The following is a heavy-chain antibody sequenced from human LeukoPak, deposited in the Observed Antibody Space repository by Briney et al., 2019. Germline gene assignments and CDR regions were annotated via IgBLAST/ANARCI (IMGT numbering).Heavy chain of an antibody. V-gene: IGHV4-61*02. CDR3: ARDEVAVDGPGPREGHYYYYMDV. Sequence: KSSETLSLTCTVSGGSISSGSYYWSWIRQPAGKGLEWIGRIYTSGSTNYNPSLKSRVTISVDTSKNQFSLKLSSVTAADTAVYYCARDEVAVDGPGPREGHYYYYMDVWGKGTTVTVSS. J-gene: IGHJ6*03. D-gene: IGHD6-19*01. CDR1: GGSISSGSYY. CDR2: IYTSGST.